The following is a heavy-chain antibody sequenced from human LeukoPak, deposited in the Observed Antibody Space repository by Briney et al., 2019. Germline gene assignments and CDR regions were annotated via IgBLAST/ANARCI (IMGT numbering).Heavy chain of an antibody. J-gene: IGHJ5*02. CDR2: ISSSSSYI. CDR3: ARGPIYSYGYWFDP. CDR1: GFTFSSYS. D-gene: IGHD5-18*01. V-gene: IGHV3-21*01. Sequence: GGSLRLSCAASGFTFSSYSMNWVRQAPGKGLEWVSSISSSSSYIYYADSVKGRFTISRDNAKNSLYLQMNSLRAEDTAAYYCARGPIYSYGYWFDPWGQGTLVTVSS.